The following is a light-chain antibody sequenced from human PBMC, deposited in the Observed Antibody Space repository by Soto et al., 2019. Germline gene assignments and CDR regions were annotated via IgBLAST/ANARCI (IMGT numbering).Light chain of an antibody. Sequence: QPVLTQSPSASASLGASVKLTCTLSSGHSSYAIAWHQQQPEKGPRYLMKLNSDGSHSKGDGIPDRFSGSSSGAERYLTISSLQSEDEAEYYCQTWSTGLWVFGGGTKVTVL. J-gene: IGLJ3*02. CDR3: QTWSTGLWV. V-gene: IGLV4-69*02. CDR1: SGHSSYA. CDR2: LNSDGSH.